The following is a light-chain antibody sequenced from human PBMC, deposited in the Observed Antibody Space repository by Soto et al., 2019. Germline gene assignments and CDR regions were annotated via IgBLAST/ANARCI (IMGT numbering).Light chain of an antibody. J-gene: IGLJ1*01. CDR2: EAT. Sequence: QSALAQPASVSGSPEQSITISCTGASSDVGSFNLVSWYQHHPGKAPKLMIYEATQRPSGVADRFSGSKSGNTASLTISGLQAEDEAEYYCCSYAGYSTNVFGTGTKLTVL. CDR3: CSYAGYSTNV. V-gene: IGLV2-23*01. CDR1: SSDVGSFNL.